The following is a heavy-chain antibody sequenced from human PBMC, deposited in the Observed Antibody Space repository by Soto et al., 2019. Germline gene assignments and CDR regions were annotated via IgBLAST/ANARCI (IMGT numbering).Heavy chain of an antibody. CDR2: IYYSGST. CDR3: ARAEVVVAATDY. J-gene: IGHJ4*02. D-gene: IGHD2-15*01. Sequence: SETLSLTCTVSGGSISSGGYYWSWIRQHPGKGLEWIGYIYYSGSTYYNPPLKSRVTISVDTSKNQFSLKLSSVTAADTAVYYCARAEVVVAATDYWGQGTLVTVS. V-gene: IGHV4-31*03. CDR1: GGSISSGGYY.